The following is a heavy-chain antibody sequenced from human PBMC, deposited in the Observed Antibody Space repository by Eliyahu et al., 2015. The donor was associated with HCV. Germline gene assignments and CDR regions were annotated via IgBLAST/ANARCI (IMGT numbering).Heavy chain of an antibody. CDR3: AKDLAAYCGGDCLDFLVDY. D-gene: IGHD2-21*02. Sequence: QVQLVESGGGVVQPGRSLRLXCAASGFXFSSXGMHWVRQAPGKGLEWVAVISYDGSNKYYADSVKGRFTISRDNSKNTLYLQMNSLRAEDTAVYYCAKDLAAYCGGDCLDFLVDYWGQGTLVTVSS. CDR1: GFXFSSXG. J-gene: IGHJ4*02. V-gene: IGHV3-30*18. CDR2: ISYDGSNK.